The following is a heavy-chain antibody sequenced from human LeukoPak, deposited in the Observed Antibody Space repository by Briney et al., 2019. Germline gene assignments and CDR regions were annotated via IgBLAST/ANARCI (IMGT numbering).Heavy chain of an antibody. Sequence: GGSLRLSCAASGFTFSSYAMSWVRQAPGKGLEWVANIKQDGSEKYYVDSVKGRFTISRDNAKNSLYLQMNSLRAEDTAVYYCARVIPGGPNWFDPWGQGTLVTVSS. CDR2: IKQDGSEK. D-gene: IGHD2-21*01. CDR3: ARVIPGGPNWFDP. J-gene: IGHJ5*02. CDR1: GFTFSSYA. V-gene: IGHV3-7*04.